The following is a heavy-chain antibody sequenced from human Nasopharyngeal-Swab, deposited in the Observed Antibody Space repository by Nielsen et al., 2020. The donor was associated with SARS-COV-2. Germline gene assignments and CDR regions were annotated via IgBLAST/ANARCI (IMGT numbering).Heavy chain of an antibody. CDR2: INAGNGNT. J-gene: IGHJ4*02. CDR1: GYTFTSYA. V-gene: IGHV1-3*01. CDR3: ARSTYYYDSSGYSFDY. Sequence: ASGKVSCKASGYTFTSYAMHWVRQAPGQRLEWMGWINAGNGNTKYSQKFQGRVTITRDTSASTAYMELSSLRSEDTAVYYCARSTYYYDSSGYSFDYWGQGTLVTVSS. D-gene: IGHD3-22*01.